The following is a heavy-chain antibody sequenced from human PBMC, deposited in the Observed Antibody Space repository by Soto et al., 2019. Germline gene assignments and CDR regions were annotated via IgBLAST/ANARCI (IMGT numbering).Heavy chain of an antibody. Sequence: GGSLRLSCTASGFNLRDQALSWVRQAPGGGLEWVSGISGMEDRTNYADFVKGRFFISKDRAKNTLNLQMNGLRDDDTAVYYCAKTYTGGWGQGTQVTVSS. CDR1: GFNLRDQA. V-gene: IGHV3-23*01. D-gene: IGHD3-10*01. CDR2: ISGMEDRT. J-gene: IGHJ4*02. CDR3: AKTYTGG.